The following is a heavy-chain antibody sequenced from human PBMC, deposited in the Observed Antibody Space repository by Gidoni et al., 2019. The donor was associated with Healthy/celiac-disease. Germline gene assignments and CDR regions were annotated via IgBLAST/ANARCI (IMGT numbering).Heavy chain of an antibody. CDR3: AKGVVRMTYFGSGRGYYFDY. D-gene: IGHD3-22*01. V-gene: IGHV3-23*01. Sequence: EVQLLESGGGLVQPGGSLRLSCAASGFTFRSYAMSWVRQAPGKGLEWVSAISGSGGSTYYADSVKGRFTISRDNSKNTLYLQMNSLRAEDTAVYYCAKGVVRMTYFGSGRGYYFDYWGQGTLVTVSS. CDR2: ISGSGGST. J-gene: IGHJ4*02. CDR1: GFTFRSYA.